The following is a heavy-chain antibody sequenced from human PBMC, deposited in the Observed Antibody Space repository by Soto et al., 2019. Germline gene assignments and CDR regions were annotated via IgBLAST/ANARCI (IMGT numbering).Heavy chain of an antibody. D-gene: IGHD6-13*01. CDR2: INHSVST. CDR3: ASADDFDY. CDR1: GGSFSGYY. V-gene: IGHV4-34*01. J-gene: IGHJ4*02. Sequence: QVQLQQWGAGLLKPSETLSLTCAVYGGSFSGYYWSWIRQPPGKGLEWIEEINHSVSTNYNPSLKSRVTLSVETSKTQFALKLSSVTAADTAVYYCASADDFDYWGQGTLVTVSS.